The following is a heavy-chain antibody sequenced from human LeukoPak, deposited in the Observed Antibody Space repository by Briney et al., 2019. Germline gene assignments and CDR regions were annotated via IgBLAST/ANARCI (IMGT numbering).Heavy chain of an antibody. D-gene: IGHD3-10*01. V-gene: IGHV1-18*01. J-gene: IGHJ4*02. Sequence: ASVKVSCKASGYAFTSYGISWVRLAPGQGLKWMGWISAYNGNTNYAQKLQGRVTMTTDTSTSTAYMELRSLRSDDTAVYYCAGSHYYGSGREYWGQGTLVTVSS. CDR1: GYAFTSYG. CDR2: ISAYNGNT. CDR3: AGSHYYGSGREY.